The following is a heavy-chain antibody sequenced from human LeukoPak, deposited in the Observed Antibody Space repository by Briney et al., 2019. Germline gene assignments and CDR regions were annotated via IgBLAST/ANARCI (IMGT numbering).Heavy chain of an antibody. V-gene: IGHV3-30*04. J-gene: IGHJ3*02. CDR3: ARAVTPDAFDI. CDR1: GFTFSSYA. D-gene: IGHD4-17*01. CDR2: ISYDGSNK. Sequence: PGGSLRLSCAASGFTFSSYAMHWVRQAPGKGLEWVAVISYDGSNKYYADSVKGRFTISRDNSKNTLYLQMNSLRAEDTAVYYCARAVTPDAFDIWGQGTMVTVSS.